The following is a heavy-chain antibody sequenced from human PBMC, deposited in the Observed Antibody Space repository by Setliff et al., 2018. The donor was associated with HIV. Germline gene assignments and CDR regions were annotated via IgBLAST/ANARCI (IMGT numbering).Heavy chain of an antibody. Sequence: SVKVSCKASGGTFSISAISWVRQAPGQGLEWMGGIIPILGIANYAQRFQGRLTIAADESTRTAYMELSSLTSEDTAVYYCARPTNGYCSGGTCPDTFDIWGQGTLVTVSS. CDR1: GGTFSISA. CDR3: ARPTNGYCSGGTCPDTFDI. V-gene: IGHV1-69*10. J-gene: IGHJ3*02. D-gene: IGHD2-15*01. CDR2: IIPILGIA.